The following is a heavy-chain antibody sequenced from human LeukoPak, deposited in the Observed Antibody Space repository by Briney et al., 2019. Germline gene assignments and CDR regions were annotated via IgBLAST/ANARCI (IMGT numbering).Heavy chain of an antibody. CDR2: IYPSDSDT. CDR3: ARHQQRDFWSGYYNNGFDY. Sequence: GESLKISCKGSGYSFTSYWIGWVRQIPGKGLEWMGIIYPSDSDTRYSPSFQGQVTISADKSISTAYLQWSSLKASDTAMYYCARHQQRDFWSGYYNNGFDYWGQGTLVTVSS. V-gene: IGHV5-51*01. D-gene: IGHD3-3*01. CDR1: GYSFTSYW. J-gene: IGHJ4*02.